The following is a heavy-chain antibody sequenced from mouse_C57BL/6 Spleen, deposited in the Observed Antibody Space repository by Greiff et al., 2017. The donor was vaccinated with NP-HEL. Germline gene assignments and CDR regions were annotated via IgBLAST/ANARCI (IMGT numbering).Heavy chain of an antibody. D-gene: IGHD1-1*01. CDR3: ARATVVATVDY. CDR1: GYTFTSYW. J-gene: IGHJ2*01. Sequence: VQLQQPGAELVRPGSSVKLSCKASGYTFTSYWMDWVKQRPGQGLEWIGNIYPSDSETHYTQKFKDKATLTVDKSSSTAYMQLSSLTSEDSAVYYCARATVVATVDYWGQGTTLTVAS. CDR2: IYPSDSET. V-gene: IGHV1-61*01.